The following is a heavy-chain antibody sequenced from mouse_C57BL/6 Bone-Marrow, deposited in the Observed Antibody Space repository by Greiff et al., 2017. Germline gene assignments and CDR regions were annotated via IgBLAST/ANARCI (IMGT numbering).Heavy chain of an antibody. CDR2: IDPETGGT. V-gene: IGHV1-15*01. CDR1: GYTFTDYE. J-gene: IGHJ3*01. Sequence: QVQLQQSGAELVRPGASVTLSCKASGYTFTDYEMHWVKQTPVHGLEWIGAIDPETGGTAYNQKFKGKAILTADKSSSTAYMELRSLTSEDSAVYYCTNYYGSSPAWFAYWGQGTLVTVSA. CDR3: TNYYGSSPAWFAY. D-gene: IGHD1-1*01.